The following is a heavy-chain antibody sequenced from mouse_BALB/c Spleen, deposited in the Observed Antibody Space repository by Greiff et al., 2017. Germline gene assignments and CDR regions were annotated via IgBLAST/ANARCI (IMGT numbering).Heavy chain of an antibody. CDR2: INPENGNT. CDR1: GFNIKDYY. V-gene: IGHV14-1*02. Sequence: VQLQQSGADLVRPGASVKLSCTASGFNIKDYYMHWVNQRPEQGLEWIGCINPENGNTIYDPKFKGKASITADTSSNTAYLQLSSLTSEDSAVYCSERGSSFDYWGQGTTLTVSS. J-gene: IGHJ2*01. CDR3: ERGSSFDY. D-gene: IGHD1-1*01.